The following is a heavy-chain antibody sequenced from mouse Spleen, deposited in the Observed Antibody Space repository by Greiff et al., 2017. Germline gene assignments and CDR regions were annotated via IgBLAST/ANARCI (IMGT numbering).Heavy chain of an antibody. CDR3: ARGVGDPHHWYFDV. J-gene: IGHJ1*01. CDR2: IHPNSGST. CDR1: GYTFTSYW. D-gene: IGHD2-13*01. V-gene: IGHV1-64*01. Sequence: QVQLQQPGAELVKPGASVKLSCKASGYTFTSYWMHWVKQRPGQGLEWIGMIHPNSGSTNYNEKFKSKATLTVDKSSSTAYMQLSSLTSEDSAVYYCARGVGDPHHWYFDVWGAGTTVTVSS.